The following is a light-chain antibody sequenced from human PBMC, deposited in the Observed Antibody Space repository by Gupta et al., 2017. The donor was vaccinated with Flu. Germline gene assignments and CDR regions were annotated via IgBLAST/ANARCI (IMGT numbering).Light chain of an antibody. CDR2: WAS. J-gene: IGKJ5*01. V-gene: IGKV4-1*01. Sequence: DIVMTQSPDSLAVSLGERAPINCKPSQSVLYSSNNKNYLAWYQQKPGQPPKLLIYWASTRESGVPDRFSGSGSGTDFTLTISSLKAEDVAVYYCQQYYSTPITFGQGTRLEMK. CDR1: QSVLYSSNNKNY. CDR3: QQYYSTPIT.